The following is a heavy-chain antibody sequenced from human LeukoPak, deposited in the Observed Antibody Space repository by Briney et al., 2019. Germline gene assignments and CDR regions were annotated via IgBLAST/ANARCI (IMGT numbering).Heavy chain of an antibody. Sequence: GGSLRLSCAASGFTFSDYWMHWVRQVPGKGVAWVSRINPDGSTTVYADSVEGRFTISRDNAQNTLYLQMNSLRAEDTAVYYCARDDYWGQGTLVTVSS. CDR3: ARDDY. CDR2: INPDGSTT. J-gene: IGHJ4*02. CDR1: GFTFSDYW. V-gene: IGHV3-74*01.